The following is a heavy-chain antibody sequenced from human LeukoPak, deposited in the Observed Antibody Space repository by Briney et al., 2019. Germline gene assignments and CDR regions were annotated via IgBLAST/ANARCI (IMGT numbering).Heavy chain of an antibody. D-gene: IGHD2-8*01. V-gene: IGHV4-59*08. Sequence: SETLSLTCTVSGGSISSYYWSWIRQPPGKGLEWIGYIYYSGSTNYNPSLKSRVTISVDTSKNQFSLKLSSVTAADTAVYYCARHDIGIISYSNWFDPWGQGTLVTVSS. CDR2: IYYSGST. CDR3: ARHDIGIISYSNWFDP. CDR1: GGSISSYY. J-gene: IGHJ5*02.